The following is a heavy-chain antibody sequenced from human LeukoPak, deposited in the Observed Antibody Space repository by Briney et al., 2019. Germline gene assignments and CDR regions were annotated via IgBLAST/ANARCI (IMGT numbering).Heavy chain of an antibody. J-gene: IGHJ4*02. CDR2: IWYDGSNK. Sequence: GGSLRLSCAVSGFTLSNAWMSWVRQAPGKGLEWVAVIWYDGSNKYYADSVKGRFTISRDNSKNTLYLQMNSLRAEDTAVYYCARDNGATVDYWGQGTLVTVSS. CDR3: ARDNGATVDY. CDR1: GFTLSNAW. V-gene: IGHV3-33*08. D-gene: IGHD3-10*01.